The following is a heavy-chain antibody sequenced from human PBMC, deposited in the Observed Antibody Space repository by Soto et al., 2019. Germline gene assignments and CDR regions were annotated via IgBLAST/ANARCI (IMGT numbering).Heavy chain of an antibody. J-gene: IGHJ3*02. CDR3: AREYYYDSSGVDDAFDI. Sequence: GGSLRLSCAASGFTVSSNYMSWVRQAPGKGLEWVSVIYSGGSTYYADSVEGRFTISRDNSKNTLYLQMNSLRAEDTAVYYCAREYYYDSSGVDDAFDIWGQGTMVTVSS. CDR1: GFTVSSNY. CDR2: IYSGGST. V-gene: IGHV3-66*01. D-gene: IGHD3-22*01.